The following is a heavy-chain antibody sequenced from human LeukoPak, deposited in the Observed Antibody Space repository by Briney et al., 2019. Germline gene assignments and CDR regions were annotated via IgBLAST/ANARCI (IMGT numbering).Heavy chain of an antibody. Sequence: SETLSLTCTVSGGSLINYYWSWIRQPPGKGLEWIGNIYYSGTTNYNPSLKSRVTISVDTSKNQFSLKLSSVTAADTAVYYCARGQFYYDSSGLWVWGQGSLVTVSS. D-gene: IGHD3-22*01. CDR1: GGSLINYY. CDR3: ARGQFYYDSSGLWV. V-gene: IGHV4-59*01. J-gene: IGHJ4*02. CDR2: IYYSGTT.